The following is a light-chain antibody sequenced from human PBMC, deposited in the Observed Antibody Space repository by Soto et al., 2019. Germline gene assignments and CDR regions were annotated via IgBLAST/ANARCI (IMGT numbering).Light chain of an antibody. CDR3: QQYNSYSPT. V-gene: IGKV1D-16*01. CDR1: QDIGTW. J-gene: IGKJ1*01. Sequence: DIQMTQSPSSVSASIGDRVIITCRASQDIGTWLAWYQQKPGKAPKIMIYAASSLQGGVPSRFSGSGSGTEFTLTISGLQPGDSATYYCQQYNSYSPTFGQGTKVDIK. CDR2: AAS.